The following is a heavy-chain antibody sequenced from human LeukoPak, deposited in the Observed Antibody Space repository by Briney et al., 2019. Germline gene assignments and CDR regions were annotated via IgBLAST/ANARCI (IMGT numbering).Heavy chain of an antibody. Sequence: GGSLRLSCAASGFTFSSYAMSWVRQAPGKGLEWVSLISGSGSSTYYADSVKGRFTISRDNSKNTLYLQMNSLRAEDTAVYYCAKASCSGGSCYRAPSPSYHGMDVWGQGITVTVSS. CDR2: ISGSGSST. CDR3: AKASCSGGSCYRAPSPSYHGMDV. J-gene: IGHJ6*02. V-gene: IGHV3-23*01. D-gene: IGHD2-15*01. CDR1: GFTFSSYA.